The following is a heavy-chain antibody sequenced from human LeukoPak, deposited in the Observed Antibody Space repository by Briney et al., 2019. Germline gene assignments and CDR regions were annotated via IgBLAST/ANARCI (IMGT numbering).Heavy chain of an antibody. CDR2: IYSGGST. D-gene: IGHD4-17*01. CDR3: ARGALYGDYLLDY. CDR1: GFTVSSNY. V-gene: IGHV3-66*01. J-gene: IGHJ4*02. Sequence: PGGSLRLSCAASGFTVSSNYMSWVRQAPGKGLEWVSVIYSGGSTYYADSVKGRFTISRDNSKNTLYLQMNSLRVEDTAVYYCARGALYGDYLLDYWGQGTLVTVSS.